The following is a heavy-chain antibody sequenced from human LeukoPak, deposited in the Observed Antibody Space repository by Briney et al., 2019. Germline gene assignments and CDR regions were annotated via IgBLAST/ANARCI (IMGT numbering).Heavy chain of an antibody. CDR1: GGSISSYY. D-gene: IGHD2-2*02. V-gene: IGHV4-59*01. CDR3: ARNYGYCSSTSCYTLIDY. CDR2: IYYSGST. Sequence: SETLSLTCTVSGGSISSYYWSWIRQPPGKGLEWIGYIYYSGSTNYNPSLKSRVTISVDTSKNQSSLKLSSVPAADTAVYYCARNYGYCSSTSCYTLIDYWGQGTLSPSPQ. J-gene: IGHJ4*02.